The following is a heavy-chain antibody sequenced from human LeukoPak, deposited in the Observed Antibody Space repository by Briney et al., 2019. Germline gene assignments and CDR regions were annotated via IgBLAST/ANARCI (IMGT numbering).Heavy chain of an antibody. CDR2: IWYDGSNK. V-gene: IGHV3-33*01. D-gene: IGHD2-15*01. Sequence: GGSLRLSCAASGFTFSSYGMHWVRQAPGKGLEWVAVIWYDGSNKYYADSVKGRFTISRDNSKNTLYLQMNSLRAEDTAVYYCARERIVVVVAATPPAHYYYGMDVWGKGTTVTVSS. J-gene: IGHJ6*04. CDR3: ARERIVVVVAATPPAHYYYGMDV. CDR1: GFTFSSYG.